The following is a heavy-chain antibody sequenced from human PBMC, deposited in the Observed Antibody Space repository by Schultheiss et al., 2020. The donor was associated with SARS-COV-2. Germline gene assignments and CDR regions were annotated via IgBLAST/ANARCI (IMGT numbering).Heavy chain of an antibody. V-gene: IGHV5-51*01. Sequence: GASLKISCKGSGYSFTSYWIGWVRQMPGKGLEWMGIIFPGDSDTRYSPSFQGRVTISADKSVNTAYLQWSSLKAAETAMYYCARAPHYSGSYWHFDYWGQGALVTVAS. J-gene: IGHJ4*02. D-gene: IGHD1-26*01. CDR2: IFPGDSDT. CDR1: GYSFTSYW. CDR3: ARAPHYSGSYWHFDY.